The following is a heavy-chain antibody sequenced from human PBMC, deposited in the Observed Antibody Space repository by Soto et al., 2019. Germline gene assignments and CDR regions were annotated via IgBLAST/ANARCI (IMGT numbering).Heavy chain of an antibody. D-gene: IGHD3-9*01. CDR1: GGSFSGYY. J-gene: IGHJ2*01. Sequence: QVQLQQWGAGPLRPLETLSLTCGVSGGSFSGYYWAWIRQSPGKGLEWIGEINDRGSINYNPSLKSRVSISVDTSKNHSSLILGSVTAADMAVYYCARESHDILTGPPWVWYFDLWGRGTLVTVSS. V-gene: IGHV4-34*01. CDR3: ARESHDILTGPPWVWYFDL. CDR2: INDRGSI.